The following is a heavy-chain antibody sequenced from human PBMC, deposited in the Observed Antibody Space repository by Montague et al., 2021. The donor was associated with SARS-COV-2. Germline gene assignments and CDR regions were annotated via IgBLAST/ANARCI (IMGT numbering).Heavy chain of an antibody. D-gene: IGHD4/OR15-4a*01. Sequence: TLSLTCTVSGGSFSSGDYYWSWIRQAPGKGLEWNGYIYYTGSTYYNLSLESRVTISADTSQNLLSLKLSSVTAADTAVYYCARVQAGDGFDSWGQGTLVTVSS. V-gene: IGHV4-30-4*08. CDR3: ARVQAGDGFDS. CDR1: GGSFSSGDYY. J-gene: IGHJ4*02. CDR2: IYYTGST.